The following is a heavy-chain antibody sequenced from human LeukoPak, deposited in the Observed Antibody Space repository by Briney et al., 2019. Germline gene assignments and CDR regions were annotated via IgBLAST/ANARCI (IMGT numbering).Heavy chain of an antibody. V-gene: IGHV3-49*05. D-gene: IGHD1-26*01. CDR1: GFSFGDYG. CDR2: IRSKSSGGAK. J-gene: IGHJ4*02. Sequence: KPGVSLRLSCTGSGFSFGDYGMSWLRQAQGKGLEWVVFIRSKSSGGAKEYDASEKGRFTISRQDSKSTAYLQMNSVKRADTAIYYGARSRGLRYSGSYQDWGWGALVTVSS. CDR3: ARSRGLRYSGSYQD.